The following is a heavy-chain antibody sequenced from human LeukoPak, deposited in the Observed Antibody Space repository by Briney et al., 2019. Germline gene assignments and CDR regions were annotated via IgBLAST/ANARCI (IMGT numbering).Heavy chain of an antibody. CDR3: ARVANVFVVVPAAKSAFDI. V-gene: IGHV3-74*01. CDR1: GFTFSSYW. CDR2: INSDGSST. Sequence: PGGSLRLSCAASGFTFSSYWMHWVRQAPGKGLVWVSRINSDGSSTSYADSVKGRFTISRDNAKNTLYLQMNSLRAEDTAVYYCARVANVFVVVPAAKSAFDIWGQGTMVTVSS. J-gene: IGHJ3*02. D-gene: IGHD2-2*01.